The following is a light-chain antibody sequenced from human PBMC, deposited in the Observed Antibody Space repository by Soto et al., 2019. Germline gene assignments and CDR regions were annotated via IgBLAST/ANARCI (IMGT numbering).Light chain of an antibody. V-gene: IGKV3-20*01. CDR2: GES. Sequence: EIVLTQSPGTLSLSPGERATLSCRASQSVNSNFLAWYQQKPGQAPRLLISGESNRATGIQDRFSGSGSGTDFTPTISRLEPDDFAVYYCEQYDNSRRTFGQGTTVDLK. J-gene: IGKJ1*01. CDR3: EQYDNSRRT. CDR1: QSVNSNF.